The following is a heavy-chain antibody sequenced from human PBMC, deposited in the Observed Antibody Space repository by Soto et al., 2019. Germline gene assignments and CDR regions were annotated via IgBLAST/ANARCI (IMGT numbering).Heavy chain of an antibody. D-gene: IGHD6-19*01. CDR2: IYYSGST. V-gene: IGHV4-61*01. CDR1: GDSVTSGTYY. Sequence: QVQLQESGPGLVKPSRTLSLTCTVSGDSVTSGTYYWSWIRQSPGKGLEWIGYIYYSGSTNSGTTYFNPSLKSRVTISVDTSKNQISLKLSSVTAADTAVYYCARDQGIAVAVFDYWGQGTLVTVSS. CDR3: ARDQGIAVAVFDY. J-gene: IGHJ4*02.